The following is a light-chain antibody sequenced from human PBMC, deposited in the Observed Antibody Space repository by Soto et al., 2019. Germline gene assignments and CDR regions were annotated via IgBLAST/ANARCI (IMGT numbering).Light chain of an antibody. Sequence: EVVLTQSPGSLSLSPGDRATLSCRASQSLVNTYVAWYQRKAGQAPRLLIFDASTRATGIPDRFSGSGSGTDFTLSISRLEPEDFAVYYCQSYGSSRTFGHGTKVDIK. J-gene: IGKJ1*01. CDR3: QSYGSSRT. CDR1: QSLVNTY. V-gene: IGKV3-20*01. CDR2: DAS.